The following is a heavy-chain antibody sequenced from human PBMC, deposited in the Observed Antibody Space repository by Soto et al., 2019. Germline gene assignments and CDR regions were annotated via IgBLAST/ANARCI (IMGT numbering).Heavy chain of an antibody. CDR1: GFTFRSNA. J-gene: IGHJ4*02. D-gene: IGHD6-6*01. V-gene: IGHV3-23*01. CDR2: ISGSVGGT. CDR3: AKDLQQLAPFDY. Sequence: GGSLRLSCAASGFTFRSNAMTWFGQAPGKGLEWFSAISGSVGGTYYADSVNGRFTITRDNSKNTLYLQMNSLRAEDTAVYYCAKDLQQLAPFDYWGQGTLVTVSS.